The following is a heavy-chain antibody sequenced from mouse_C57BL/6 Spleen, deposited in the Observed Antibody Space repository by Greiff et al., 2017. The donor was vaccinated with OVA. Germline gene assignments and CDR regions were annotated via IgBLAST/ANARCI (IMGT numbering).Heavy chain of an antibody. J-gene: IGHJ2*01. D-gene: IGHD1-1*01. Sequence: VQLKESGAELVRPGASVKLSCTASGFNINDDYMHWVKQRPEQGLEWIGWIDPENGDTENDSKFQGKASLTAATSANTAYLPTSSQTSEDTAVDYCTAYYYGSSSYFDYWGKGTTLTVS. CDR2: IDPENGDT. V-gene: IGHV14-4*01. CDR1: GFNINDDY. CDR3: TAYYYGSSSYFDY.